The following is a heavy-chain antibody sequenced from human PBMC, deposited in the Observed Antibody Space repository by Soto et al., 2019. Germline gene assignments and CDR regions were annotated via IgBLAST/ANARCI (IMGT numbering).Heavy chain of an antibody. Sequence: QVQLVESGGGVVQPGMSLRLSCAASGFIFNEYGMHWVRQAPGKGLEWVAVIWDDGSNKYYADSVKGRFTISRDNSKNTMYLQMNNLRAAATAVYYCARWGCSGTNCNLTQRSYDLWGQGTLVTVSS. D-gene: IGHD2-15*01. CDR3: ARWGCSGTNCNLTQRSYDL. J-gene: IGHJ4*02. V-gene: IGHV3-33*03. CDR2: IWDDGSNK. CDR1: GFIFNEYG.